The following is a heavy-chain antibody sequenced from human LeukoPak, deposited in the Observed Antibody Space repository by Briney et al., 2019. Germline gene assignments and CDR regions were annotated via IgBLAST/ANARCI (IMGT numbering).Heavy chain of an antibody. V-gene: IGHV4-59*01. CDR3: ARGLDYYDSSGPGWMDV. D-gene: IGHD3-22*01. Sequence: SETLSLTCTVSGGSINSYYWSWIRQPPGKGLEWIGYIYYSGSTNYNPSLKSRVTISVDTSKNQFSLKLSSVTAADTAVYYCARGLDYYDSSGPGWMDVWGQGTTVTVSS. CDR1: GGSINSYY. CDR2: IYYSGST. J-gene: IGHJ6*02.